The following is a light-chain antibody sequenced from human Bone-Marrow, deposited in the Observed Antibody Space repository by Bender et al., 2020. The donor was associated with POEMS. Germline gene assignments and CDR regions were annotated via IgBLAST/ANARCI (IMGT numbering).Light chain of an antibody. V-gene: IGLV2-23*01. CDR3: CAYAGGYTYV. CDR2: GDT. Sequence: QSALTQPPSASGSPGQSVTISCTGTSSDVGAHKLVSWYQQYPDTAPKILIYGDTERPSGVSNRFSGSKSGNTASLTISGLQVEDEAEYYCCAYAGGYTYVFGTGTKVTVL. CDR1: SSDVGAHKL. J-gene: IGLJ1*01.